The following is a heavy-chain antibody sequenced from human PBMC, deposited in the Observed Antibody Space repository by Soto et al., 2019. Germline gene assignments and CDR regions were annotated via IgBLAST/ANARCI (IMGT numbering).Heavy chain of an antibody. V-gene: IGHV4-61*01. CDR2: IYYSGST. D-gene: IGHD4-17*01. Sequence: SETLSLTCTVSGGSVSSGSYYWSWIRQPPGKGLEWIGYIYYSGSTNYNPSLKSRVTISVDTSKNQFSLKLSSVTAADTAVYYCXRNHDYGDPYYYYGMDVWSQGTTVTVSS. CDR3: XRNHDYGDPYYYYGMDV. CDR1: GGSVSSGSYY. J-gene: IGHJ6*02.